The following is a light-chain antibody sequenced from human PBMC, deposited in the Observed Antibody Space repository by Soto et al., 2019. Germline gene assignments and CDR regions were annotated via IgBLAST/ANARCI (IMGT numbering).Light chain of an antibody. V-gene: IGKV3-15*01. CDR3: QQYNNWPRT. J-gene: IGKJ1*01. CDR2: ATS. CDR1: QSVYGN. Sequence: EIVMTQSPATLSVSPGERATLSCRASQSVYGNLAWYQQKPGQRPRLLFYATSTRASAVPSRFSASGSGPEFTLTISSLQSEDFAVYYCQQYNNWPRTFGPGTKVDIK.